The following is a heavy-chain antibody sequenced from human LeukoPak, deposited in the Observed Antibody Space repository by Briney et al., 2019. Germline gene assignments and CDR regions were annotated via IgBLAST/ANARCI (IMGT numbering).Heavy chain of an antibody. V-gene: IGHV3-23*01. CDR2: ISGSGGST. J-gene: IGHJ6*03. CDR3: AKVGGGYCSSTSCYPRYYYYYMDV. D-gene: IGHD2-2*01. Sequence: PGGSLRLSCAASGFAFSSYAMSWVRQAPGKGLEWVSAISGSGGSTYYADSVKGRFTISRDNSKNTLYLQMNSLRAEDTAVYYCAKVGGGYCSSTSCYPRYYYYYMDVWGKGTTVTVSS. CDR1: GFAFSSYA.